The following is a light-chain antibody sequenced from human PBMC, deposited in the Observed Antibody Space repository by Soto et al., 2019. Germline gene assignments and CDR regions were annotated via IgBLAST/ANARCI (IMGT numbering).Light chain of an antibody. CDR1: QSISSSY. V-gene: IGKV3-20*01. J-gene: IGKJ4*01. CDR2: GAS. Sequence: EIVLTQSPGTLSLSPGERATLSCRASQSISSSYLGWYQQKPGQAPRLLIYGASNRATGVPDRFSGSGSGTDFTLTISRLEPEDFAVYYCQQYVSSPPLTFGGGTKVDIK. CDR3: QQYVSSPPLT.